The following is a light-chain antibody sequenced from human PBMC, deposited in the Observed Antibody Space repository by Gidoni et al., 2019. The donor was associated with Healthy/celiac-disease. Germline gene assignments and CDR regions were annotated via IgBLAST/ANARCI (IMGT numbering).Light chain of an antibody. V-gene: IGKV1-27*01. Sequence: DTQMTQSPSSLSASVGDRVTIPCRARQGISNYLAWYQQKPGKVPKLLIYAASTLQSGVPSRFSGSGSGTDFTLTISSLQPEDVATYYCQKYNSAPCTFGQGTRLEIK. CDR3: QKYNSAPCT. CDR2: AAS. CDR1: QGISNY. J-gene: IGKJ5*01.